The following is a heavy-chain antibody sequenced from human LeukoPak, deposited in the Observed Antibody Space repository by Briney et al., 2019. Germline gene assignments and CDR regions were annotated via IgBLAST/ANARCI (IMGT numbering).Heavy chain of an antibody. CDR2: ISWNSGST. J-gene: IGHJ4*02. CDR3: ARNPGYYDSSGYYVGGGFDY. CDR1: GFTFDDYA. Sequence: GRSLRLSCAASGFTFDDYAMHWVRQAPGKGLEWVSGISWNSGSTGYADSVKGRFTISRDNAKNSLYLQMNSLRAEDTALYYCARNPGYYDSSGYYVGGGFDYWGQGTLVTVSS. D-gene: IGHD3-22*01. V-gene: IGHV3-9*01.